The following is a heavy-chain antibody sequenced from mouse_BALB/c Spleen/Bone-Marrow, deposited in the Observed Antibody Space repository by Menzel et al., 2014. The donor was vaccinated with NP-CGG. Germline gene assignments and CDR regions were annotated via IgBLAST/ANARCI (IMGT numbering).Heavy chain of an antibody. CDR3: AREGGHNDAMDY. CDR1: GYTFXDYN. V-gene: IGHV1S29*02. Sequence: VHVKQSGPELVNPGASIKISCKASGYTFXDYNIHWVKQSHGKSLEWIGYIYPYNGATGYNQKFNIKATLTVDKSSSTAYMELRSLTSEDSTVYYCAREGGHNDAMDYWGQGTSVTVSS. CDR2: IYPYNGAT. J-gene: IGHJ4*01.